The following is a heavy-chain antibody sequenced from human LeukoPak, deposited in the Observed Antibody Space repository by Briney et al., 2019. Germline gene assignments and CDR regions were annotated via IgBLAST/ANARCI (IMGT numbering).Heavy chain of an antibody. CDR3: AISGGYWAWAH. Sequence: GGSLRLSCAASGFSFSSYAMSWVRQAPGKGLEWVSSISGSGGSTYYADSVKGRFTISRDNSKTTLYLQMSSLRAEDTAVYYCAISGGYWAWAHWGQGTLVTVSS. CDR2: ISGSGGST. CDR1: GFSFSSYA. V-gene: IGHV3-23*01. D-gene: IGHD1-26*01. J-gene: IGHJ4*02.